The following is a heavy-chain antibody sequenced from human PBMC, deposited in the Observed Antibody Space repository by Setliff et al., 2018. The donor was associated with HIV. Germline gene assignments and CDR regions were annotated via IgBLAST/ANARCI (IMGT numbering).Heavy chain of an antibody. Sequence: SCKASGGTFTRFAISWVRQAPGQGLEWMGWISTYNGNTNYEQKLQGRVTMTTDTSTNTAYMELRSLRSDDTAVYYCARFAAAAGLHDAFDIWGQGTMVTVSS. CDR2: ISTYNGNT. V-gene: IGHV1-18*01. CDR1: GGTFTRFA. D-gene: IGHD6-13*01. CDR3: ARFAAAAGLHDAFDI. J-gene: IGHJ3*02.